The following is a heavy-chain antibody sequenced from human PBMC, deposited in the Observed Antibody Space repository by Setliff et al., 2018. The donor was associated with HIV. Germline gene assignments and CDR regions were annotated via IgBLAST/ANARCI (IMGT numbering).Heavy chain of an antibody. D-gene: IGHD6-19*01. V-gene: IGHV3-11*05. CDR3: ARDDAVGGGYLDY. Sequence: GGSLRLSCAASGFTFSDYYLNWFRLAPGKGLEWISHITNTGSSTNYADSVKGRFTISRDLSKNTLYLQMTTLRADDTAIYYCARDDAVGGGYLDYWGQGTLVTVSS. CDR1: GFTFSDYY. CDR2: ITNTGSST. J-gene: IGHJ4*02.